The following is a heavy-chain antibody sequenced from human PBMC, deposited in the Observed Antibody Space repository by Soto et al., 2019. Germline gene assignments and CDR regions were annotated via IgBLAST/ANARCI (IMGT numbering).Heavy chain of an antibody. CDR3: ASYGFRPLDYYFGIDA. Sequence: PSETLSLTCTVSGGSFSSGDYYWSWIRQPPGKGLEWIGYIYYSGNTHYNPSLQSRVTISVDTSKNQFSLKLRSVTVADTAVYYCASYGFRPLDYYFGIDAWGQGSTVTVSS. CDR2: IYYSGNT. CDR1: GGSFSSGDYY. D-gene: IGHD3-10*01. V-gene: IGHV4-30-4*01. J-gene: IGHJ6*02.